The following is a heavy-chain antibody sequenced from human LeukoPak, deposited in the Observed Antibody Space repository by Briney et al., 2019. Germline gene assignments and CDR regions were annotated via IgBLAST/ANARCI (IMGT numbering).Heavy chain of an antibody. J-gene: IGHJ5*02. V-gene: IGHV4-59*01. D-gene: IGHD3-3*01. CDR3: ARHFWQATYYDFWSGSNGWFDP. CDR2: IYYSGST. Sequence: SETLSLTCTVSGGSISSYYWSWIRQPPGKGLEWIGYIYYSGSTNYNPSLKSRVTISVDTSKNQFSLKLSSVTAADTAVYYCARHFWQATYYDFWSGSNGWFDPWGQGTLVTVSS. CDR1: GGSISSYY.